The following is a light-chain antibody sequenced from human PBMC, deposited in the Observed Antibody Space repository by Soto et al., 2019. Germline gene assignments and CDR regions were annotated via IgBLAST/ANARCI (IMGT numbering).Light chain of an antibody. CDR3: CSFADFTYV. Sequence: QSALTQSASVSGSPGQSITISCTGTSSDIGSYDLVSWYQQHPGTAPKLMIYEVTKRPSGVSTRFSGSKSGNTASLTISGLQAVDEADYYCCSFADFTYVFGTGTKVTVL. CDR1: SSDIGSYDL. CDR2: EVT. V-gene: IGLV2-23*02. J-gene: IGLJ1*01.